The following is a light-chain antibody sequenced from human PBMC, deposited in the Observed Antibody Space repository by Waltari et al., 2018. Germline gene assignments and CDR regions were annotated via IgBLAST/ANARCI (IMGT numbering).Light chain of an antibody. J-gene: IGKJ1*01. Sequence: DSQMTHSPPTLSASVGDRATITCRASQSISGWLAWYQQKPGKAPKLLIYKASSSESGVPARFSGSGSGTEFTLTISSLQPDDFATYYCQQYNSYLWTFGQGTKVEIK. CDR2: KAS. V-gene: IGKV1-5*03. CDR1: QSISGW. CDR3: QQYNSYLWT.